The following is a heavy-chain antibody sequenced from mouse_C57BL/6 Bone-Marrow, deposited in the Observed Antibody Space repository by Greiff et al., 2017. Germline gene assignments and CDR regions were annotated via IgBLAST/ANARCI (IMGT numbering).Heavy chain of an antibody. J-gene: IGHJ1*03. V-gene: IGHV2-9*01. Sequence: QVQLKESGPGLVAPSQSLSITCTVSGFSLTSYGVDWVRQPPGKGLEWLGVIWGGGSTNYNSAPMSRLSISKDNSKSQVFLKMNSLQTDDTAMYYWAKHEGVVARGGYFDVWGTGTTVTVSS. CDR1: GFSLTSYG. CDR3: AKHEGVVARGGYFDV. CDR2: IWGGGST. D-gene: IGHD1-1*01.